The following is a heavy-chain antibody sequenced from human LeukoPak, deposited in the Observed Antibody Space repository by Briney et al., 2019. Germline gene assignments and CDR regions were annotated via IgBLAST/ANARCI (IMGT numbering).Heavy chain of an antibody. J-gene: IGHJ5*02. V-gene: IGHV4-38-2*01. CDR3: ARNVSADFSNRHHKWFDP. CDR2: IYHSGST. Sequence: SETLSLTCGVSGHSMISDYYWGWIRQPPGKGLEWIGSIYHSGSTHYNPSLKSRVTISVDTSKNQLSLKLSSVTASDTAIYYCARNVSADFSNRHHKWFDPWGQGTLVTVSS. CDR1: GHSMISDYY. D-gene: IGHD2-8*01.